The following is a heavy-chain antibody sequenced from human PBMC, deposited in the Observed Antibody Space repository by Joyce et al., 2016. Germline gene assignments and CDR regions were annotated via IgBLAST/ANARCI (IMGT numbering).Heavy chain of an antibody. J-gene: IGHJ3*01. Sequence: EAQLVESGGGFVLPGGSLRLSCKASGFLFKADWMDWVRQSAGKGLEWVANIHSDGSEKYYRDSVKGRFTISRDNAENTLDLQMNSLRVEDTGVYYCVRNRGWFKYDTWGQGTKVTVSS. V-gene: IGHV3-7*01. CDR1: GFLFKADW. D-gene: IGHD2/OR15-2a*01. CDR3: VRNRGWFKYDT. CDR2: IHSDGSEK.